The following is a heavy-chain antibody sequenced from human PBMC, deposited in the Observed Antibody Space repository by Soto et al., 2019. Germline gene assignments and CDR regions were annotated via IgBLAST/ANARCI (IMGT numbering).Heavy chain of an antibody. J-gene: IGHJ6*02. Sequence: SVKVSCKASGGTFSSYAISWVRQAXVQGLEWMGGIIPIFGTSTYAQKFQGRVTITADESTSTAYMELSSLRSEDTAVYYCARAVLTTVTTNGMDVWGQGTTXT. CDR1: GGTFSSYA. CDR3: ARAVLTTVTTNGMDV. CDR2: IIPIFGTS. V-gene: IGHV1-69*13. D-gene: IGHD4-4*01.